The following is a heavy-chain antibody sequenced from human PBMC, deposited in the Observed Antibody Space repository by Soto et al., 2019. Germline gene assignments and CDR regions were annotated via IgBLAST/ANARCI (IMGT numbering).Heavy chain of an antibody. J-gene: IGHJ6*02. CDR2: ISAYNGNT. CDR3: ASSLYYGSGSNNYYYYGMDV. Sequence: ASVKVSCKASGYTFTSYGISWVRQAPGQGLEWMGWISAYNGNTNYAQKLQGRVTMTTDTSTSTAYMELRSLRSDDTAVYYCASSLYYGSGSNNYYYYGMDVWGQGTTVTAP. D-gene: IGHD3-10*01. CDR1: GYTFTSYG. V-gene: IGHV1-18*01.